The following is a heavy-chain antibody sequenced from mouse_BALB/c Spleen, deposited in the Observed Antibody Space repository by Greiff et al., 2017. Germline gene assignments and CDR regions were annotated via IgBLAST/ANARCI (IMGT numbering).Heavy chain of an antibody. CDR1: GYTFTSYV. CDR2: INPYNDGT. Sequence: ESGPELVKPGASVKMSCKASGYTFTSYVMHWVKQKPGQGLEWIGYINPYNDGTKYNEKFKGKATLTSDKSSSTAYMELSSLTSEDSAVYYCARDYYGSSYYFDYWGQGTTLTVSS. D-gene: IGHD1-1*01. V-gene: IGHV1-14*01. CDR3: ARDYYGSSYYFDY. J-gene: IGHJ2*01.